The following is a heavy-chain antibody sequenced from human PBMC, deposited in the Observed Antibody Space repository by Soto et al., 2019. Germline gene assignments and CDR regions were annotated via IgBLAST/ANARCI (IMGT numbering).Heavy chain of an antibody. D-gene: IGHD4-4*01. CDR2: IWNDGSNK. CDR1: GFTFSSYG. Sequence: QVQLVESGGGVVQPGRSLRLSCAASGFTFSSYGMHWVRQAPGKGLEWVAVIWNDGSNKYYADSVKGRFTISRDNSKNTLYLQMTSLRAEDTAVYYSARDYRTLYYGMDVWGQGTTVTVSS. J-gene: IGHJ6*02. V-gene: IGHV3-33*01. CDR3: ARDYRTLYYGMDV.